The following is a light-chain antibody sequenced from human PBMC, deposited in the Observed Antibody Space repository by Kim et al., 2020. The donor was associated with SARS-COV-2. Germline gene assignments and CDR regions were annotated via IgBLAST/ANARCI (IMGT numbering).Light chain of an antibody. CDR1: RGGIASNH. V-gene: IGLV6-57*03. J-gene: IGLJ3*02. CDR3: QSYDSRNPWV. CDR2: ENN. Sequence: KTVTSSCTRSRGGIASNHVQWYQQRPGSAPTTVIYENNQRPSGVPDRFSGSIDSSTDAASLTISGLQTEDEADYYCQSYDSRNPWVLGGGTQLTVL.